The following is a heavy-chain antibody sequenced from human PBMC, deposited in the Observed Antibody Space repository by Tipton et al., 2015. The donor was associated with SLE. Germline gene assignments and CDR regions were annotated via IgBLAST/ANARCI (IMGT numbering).Heavy chain of an antibody. CDR1: GYIFADYF. Sequence: QSGAEVKKSGASVKVSCKASGYIFADYFIYWVRQAPGQGLEWLGWINPNNGGTKYAQMFQGRVTLSRDTSINTAYMELNRLISDDTAVYYCARGNILTASRVGVFDFWGQGTMVTVSS. CDR2: INPNNGGT. V-gene: IGHV1-2*02. CDR3: ARGNILTASRVGVFDF. J-gene: IGHJ3*01. D-gene: IGHD3-9*01.